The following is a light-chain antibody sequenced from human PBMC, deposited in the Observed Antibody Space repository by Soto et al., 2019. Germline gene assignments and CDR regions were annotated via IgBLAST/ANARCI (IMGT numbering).Light chain of an antibody. J-gene: IGKJ1*01. CDR3: QQYGSSTGT. Sequence: EIVLTQSPGTLSLSPGERATLSCRASPSVTNYLAWYQQKPGQPPRLLIYGAFNRAAGIPARFSGSGSGTDFTLTISRLEPEDFAVYYCQQYGSSTGTFGQGTKVDIK. CDR1: PSVTNY. V-gene: IGKV3-20*01. CDR2: GAF.